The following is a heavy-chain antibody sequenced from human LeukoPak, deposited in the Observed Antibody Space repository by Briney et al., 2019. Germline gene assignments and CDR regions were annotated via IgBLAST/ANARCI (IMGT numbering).Heavy chain of an antibody. CDR2: IIPILGIA. CDR3: ARHSQYSLMTDF. V-gene: IGHV1-69*04. J-gene: IGHJ4*02. D-gene: IGHD2-8*01. Sequence: SVKVSCKASGGTFSSYAISWVRQAPGQGLEWMGRIIPILGIANYAQKFQGRVTITADKSTSTAYMELSSLRSEDTAVYYCARHSQYSLMTDFWGQGTLVTVSS. CDR1: GGTFSSYA.